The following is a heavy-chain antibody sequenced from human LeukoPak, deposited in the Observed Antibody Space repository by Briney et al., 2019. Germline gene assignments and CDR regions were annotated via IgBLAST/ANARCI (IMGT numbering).Heavy chain of an antibody. CDR2: ISGSGGST. D-gene: IGHD3-9*01. J-gene: IGHJ4*02. CDR1: GFTFSSYA. CDR3: ARDDYDILTGYDGSDY. Sequence: GGSLRLSCVASGFTFSSYAMSWVRQAPGKGLEWVSAISGSGGSTYYADSVKGRFTISRDNSKNTLYLQMNSLRAEDTAVYYCARDDYDILTGYDGSDYWGQGTLVTVSS. V-gene: IGHV3-23*01.